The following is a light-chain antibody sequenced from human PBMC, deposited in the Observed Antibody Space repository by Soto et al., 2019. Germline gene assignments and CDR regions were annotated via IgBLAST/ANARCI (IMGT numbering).Light chain of an antibody. CDR3: SSYTSSTSVV. CDR2: DVS. J-gene: IGLJ2*01. V-gene: IGLV2-14*03. Sequence: QSALTQPASVSGSPGQSITISCNGTSSDVGGYNYVSWYQQYPGKAPKLMIYDVSNRPSGVSNRFSGSKSGNTASLTISGLQAEDEADYYCSSYTSSTSVVFGGGTKVTVL. CDR1: SSDVGGYNY.